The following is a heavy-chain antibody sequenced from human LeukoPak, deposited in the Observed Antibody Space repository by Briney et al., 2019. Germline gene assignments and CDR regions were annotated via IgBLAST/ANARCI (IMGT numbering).Heavy chain of an antibody. J-gene: IGHJ3*02. Sequence: ASVKVSCKASGGTFSSYAISWVRQAPGQGLEWMGGIIPIFDTANYAQKFQGRVTITADESTSTAYMELSSLRSEDTAVYYCAREPVYYYDSSGFILGGAFDIWGQGTMVTVSS. CDR1: GGTFSSYA. CDR3: AREPVYYYDSSGFILGGAFDI. V-gene: IGHV1-69*13. D-gene: IGHD3-22*01. CDR2: IIPIFDTA.